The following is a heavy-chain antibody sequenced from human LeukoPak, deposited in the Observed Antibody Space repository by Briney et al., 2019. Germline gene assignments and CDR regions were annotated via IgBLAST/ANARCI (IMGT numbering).Heavy chain of an antibody. V-gene: IGHV4-30-4*08. CDR1: GGSISSGDYY. CDR2: IYYSGST. Sequence: SETLSLTCTVSGGSISSGDYYWGWIRQPPGKGLEWIGFIYYSGSTYYNSSLKSRITISLNTSKNQFSLMLSSVTAADTAVYYCARDPRESYDYVWGSYRPDAFDIWGQGTMVTVSS. CDR3: ARDPRESYDYVWGSYRPDAFDI. D-gene: IGHD3-16*02. J-gene: IGHJ3*02.